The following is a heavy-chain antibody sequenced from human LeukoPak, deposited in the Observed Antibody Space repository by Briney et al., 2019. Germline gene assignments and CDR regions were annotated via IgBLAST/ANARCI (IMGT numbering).Heavy chain of an antibody. J-gene: IGHJ4*02. Sequence: GRSLRLSFAASGFTFSSYGMHWVRQAPGKGLEWVAVISYDGSNKYYADSVKGRFTISRDNSKNTLYLQMNSLRAEDTAVYYCAKDRGYSYGISEYWGQGTLVTVSS. CDR2: ISYDGSNK. D-gene: IGHD5-18*01. CDR1: GFTFSSYG. V-gene: IGHV3-30*18. CDR3: AKDRGYSYGISEY.